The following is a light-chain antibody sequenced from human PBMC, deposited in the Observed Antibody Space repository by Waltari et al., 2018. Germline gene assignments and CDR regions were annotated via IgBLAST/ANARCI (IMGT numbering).Light chain of an antibody. CDR2: GAS. J-gene: IGKJ3*01. CDR1: QSVSSSY. Sequence: EIVLTQSQGPLSLSPGERATLSCRASQSVSSSYLAWYQQKPGQAPRLLIYGASSRATGIPDRFSGSGSGTDFTLTISRLEPEDFAVYYCQQYGSSPLTFGPGTKVDIK. CDR3: QQYGSSPLT. V-gene: IGKV3-20*01.